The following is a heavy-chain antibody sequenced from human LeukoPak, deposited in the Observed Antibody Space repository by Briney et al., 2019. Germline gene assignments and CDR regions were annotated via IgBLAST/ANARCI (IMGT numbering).Heavy chain of an antibody. Sequence: SQILSLTCAISGDSVSNNGVAWNWIRQSPARGLEWLGRTYFGSKWYNDYAMSVKSRITINPDTSKNQFSLQLNSVTPEDTAVYFCARQRSRALDLWGQGTMVTVSS. V-gene: IGHV6-1*01. J-gene: IGHJ3*01. D-gene: IGHD1-1*01. CDR2: TYFGSKWYN. CDR3: ARQRSRALDL. CDR1: GDSVSNNGVA.